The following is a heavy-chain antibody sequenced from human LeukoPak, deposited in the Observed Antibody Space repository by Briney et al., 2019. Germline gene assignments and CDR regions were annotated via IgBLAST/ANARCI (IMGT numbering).Heavy chain of an antibody. J-gene: IGHJ4*02. CDR3: AREGFCTGSKCPAEY. D-gene: IGHD2-8*02. CDR2: INPNTGGT. Sequence: ASVKVSCKASGYTFTAYYMYWVRQAPGQGLEWMGWINPNTGGTNSAQKFQGRVTMTRDTSISTAYMELKRLSSDDTAVYFSAREGFCTGSKCPAEYWGQGTLVTVSS. CDR1: GYTFTAYY. V-gene: IGHV1-2*02.